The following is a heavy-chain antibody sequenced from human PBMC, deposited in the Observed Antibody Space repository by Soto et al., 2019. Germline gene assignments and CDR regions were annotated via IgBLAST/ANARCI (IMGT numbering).Heavy chain of an antibody. V-gene: IGHV4-39*01. CDR2: IYYSGST. CDR3: AGRSYYDILTGLADY. D-gene: IGHD3-9*01. Sequence: SETLSLTCTVSGGSISSSSYYWGWIRQPPGKGLEWIGSIYYSGSTYYNPSLKSRVTISVDTSKNQFSLKLSSVTAADTAVYYCAGRSYYDILTGLADYWGQGTLVTVSS. CDR1: GGSISSSSYY. J-gene: IGHJ4*02.